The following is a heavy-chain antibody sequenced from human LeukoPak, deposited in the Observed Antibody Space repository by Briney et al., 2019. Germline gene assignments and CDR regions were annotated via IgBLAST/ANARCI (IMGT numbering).Heavy chain of an antibody. CDR2: ISSSGSTQ. Sequence: GGSLRLSCAASRFTFSDYYMSWIRQAPGKELEWVSYISSSGSTQYYADSVKGRFTISRDNAKNSLYLQMNSLRAEDTAVYYCAREGEHCSGTSCYTLHYYYYYMDVWGKGTTVTVSS. V-gene: IGHV3-11*04. J-gene: IGHJ6*03. CDR1: RFTFSDYY. D-gene: IGHD2-2*02. CDR3: AREGEHCSGTSCYTLHYYYYYMDV.